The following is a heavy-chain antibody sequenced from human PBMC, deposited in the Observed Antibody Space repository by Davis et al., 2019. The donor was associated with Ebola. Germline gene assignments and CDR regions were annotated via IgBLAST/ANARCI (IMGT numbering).Heavy chain of an antibody. J-gene: IGHJ4*02. Sequence: MPSETLSLTCTVSGGSISGYQWAWIRQPPGKGLDYVGHIFNSGTASYNSALKSRVTISLDKSSNQFSLNLNSMTAADTAVYYCAKVLAARPGAHYFAYWGQGTLVTVSS. D-gene: IGHD6-6*01. CDR3: AKVLAARPGAHYFAY. CDR1: GGSISGYQ. V-gene: IGHV4-59*01. CDR2: IFNSGTA.